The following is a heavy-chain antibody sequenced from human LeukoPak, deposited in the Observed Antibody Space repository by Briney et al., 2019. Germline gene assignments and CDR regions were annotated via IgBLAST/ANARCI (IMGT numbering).Heavy chain of an antibody. Sequence: PGKSLRLSCAASGLTFSSYGMHWVRQAPGKGLEWVAVIWYDGSNKYYADSVKGRFTISRDNSKNTAYLQMNSLRAEDTAVYYCSGGGSITVAGSWGQGTLVTVSS. CDR3: SGGGSITVAGS. CDR2: IWYDGSNK. D-gene: IGHD6-19*01. V-gene: IGHV3-33*01. J-gene: IGHJ5*02. CDR1: GLTFSSYG.